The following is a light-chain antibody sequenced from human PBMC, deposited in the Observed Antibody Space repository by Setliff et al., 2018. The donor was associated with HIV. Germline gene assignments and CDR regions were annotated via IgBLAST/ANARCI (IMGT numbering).Light chain of an antibody. CDR1: SSNIGNNY. CDR3: GTWDSSLSDVV. J-gene: IGLJ2*01. CDR2: DNN. V-gene: IGLV1-51*01. Sequence: QSVLTQPPSVSAAPGQKVTISCSGSSSNIGNNYVSWYQQLPGTAPKLLIYDNNKRPSGIPDRFSGSKSGTSATLGTTGLQTGDEADYYCGTWDSSLSDVVFGGGTKVTVL.